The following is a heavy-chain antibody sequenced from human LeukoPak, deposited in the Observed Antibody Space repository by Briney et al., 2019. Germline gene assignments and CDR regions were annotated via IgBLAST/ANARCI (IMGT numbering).Heavy chain of an antibody. Sequence: APVKVSCKASGYTFTGYYIHWVRQAPGQGLEWMGWINPNSGGTNYAQKFQGRVTMTRDTSISTAFMELSRLRSDDTAVYYCARAFFFGGSYSFDYWGQGTLVTVSS. CDR1: GYTFTGYY. D-gene: IGHD1-26*01. CDR3: ARAFFFGGSYSFDY. V-gene: IGHV1-2*02. J-gene: IGHJ4*02. CDR2: INPNSGGT.